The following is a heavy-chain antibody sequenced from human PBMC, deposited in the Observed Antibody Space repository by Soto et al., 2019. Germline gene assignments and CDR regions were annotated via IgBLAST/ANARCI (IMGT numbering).Heavy chain of an antibody. D-gene: IGHD6-19*01. J-gene: IGHJ4*02. CDR3: ASPREGQWLVFDH. V-gene: IGHV3-30*19. CDR1: GFTFSDFG. CDR2: ISKGGLDR. Sequence: PGGSLRLSCVVSGFTFSDFGMHWVRQSPGEGLAWVASISKGGLDRYYSESVKGRFTISRDDSKNTVFLQMNSPKVEDTAAYFCASPREGQWLVFDHWGQRTLVTV.